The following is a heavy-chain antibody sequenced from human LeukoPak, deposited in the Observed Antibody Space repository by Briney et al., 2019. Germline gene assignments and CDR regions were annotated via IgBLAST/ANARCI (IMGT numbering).Heavy chain of an antibody. CDR2: IYYSGST. V-gene: IGHV4-39*01. CDR3: ARQPRSWRSDSSGTIRAHIGWFDP. D-gene: IGHD3-22*01. Sequence: PSETLSLTCIVSGGSISGNDYYWGWIRQPPGKGLEWIGSIYYSGSTYFNPSLKSRVTISVDTSKNQFSLKLSSVTAADTAVYYCARQPRSWRSDSSGTIRAHIGWFDPWGQGTLVTVSS. CDR1: GGSISGNDYY. J-gene: IGHJ5*02.